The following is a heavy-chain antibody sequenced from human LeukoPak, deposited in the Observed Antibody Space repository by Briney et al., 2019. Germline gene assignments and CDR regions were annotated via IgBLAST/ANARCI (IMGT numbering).Heavy chain of an antibody. CDR1: GFTFSGSA. V-gene: IGHV3-73*01. CDR3: TRRNDFWSGYYTDYYGMDV. J-gene: IGHJ6*02. D-gene: IGHD3-3*01. Sequence: PGGSLTLSCAASGFTFSGSAMHWVRQASGKGLEWVGRIRSKANSYATAYAASVKGRFTISRDDSKNTAYLQMNSLKTEDTAVYYCTRRNDFWSGYYTDYYGMDVWGQGTLVTVS. CDR2: IRSKANSYAT.